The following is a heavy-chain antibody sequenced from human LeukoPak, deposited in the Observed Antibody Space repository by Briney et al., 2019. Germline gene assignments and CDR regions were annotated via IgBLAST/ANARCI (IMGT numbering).Heavy chain of an antibody. J-gene: IGHJ4*02. V-gene: IGHV3-48*01. CDR3: VRGDYYDSSGYYSVDY. Sequence: GGSLRLSCAASGFTFSSYSMNWVRQAPGKGLEWVSYISSSSSTIYYADSVKGRFTISRDNAKNSLYLQMNSLRAEDTAVYYCVRGDYYDSSGYYSVDYWGQGTLVTVSS. D-gene: IGHD3-22*01. CDR1: GFTFSSYS. CDR2: ISSSSSTI.